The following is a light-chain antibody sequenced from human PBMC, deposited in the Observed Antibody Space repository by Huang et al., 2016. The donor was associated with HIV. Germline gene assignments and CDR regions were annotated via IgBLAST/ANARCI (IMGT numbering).Light chain of an antibody. CDR3: QQSYSAPDT. V-gene: IGKV1-39*01. CDR1: QSINNY. Sequence: DIQMTQSPSSLSASVGDRVSITCRASQSINNYLNWYQLKSGKAPKLLIYAAFNLQSGVPSRFSGGGSGTDFTLTISSLQPEDFAIYYCQQSYSAPDTFGQGTKVEIK. CDR2: AAF. J-gene: IGKJ2*01.